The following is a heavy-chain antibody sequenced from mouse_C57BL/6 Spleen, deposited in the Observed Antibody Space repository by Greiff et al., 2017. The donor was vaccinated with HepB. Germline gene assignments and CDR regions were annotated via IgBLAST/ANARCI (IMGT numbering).Heavy chain of an antibody. CDR3: ARQGDVGYFDY. Sequence: DVMLVESGGGLVKPGGSLKLSCAASGFTFSDYGMHWVRQAPEKGLEWVAYISSGSSTIYYADTVKGRFTISRDNAKNTLFLQMTSLRSEDTAMYYCARQGDVGYFDYWGQGTTLTVSS. V-gene: IGHV5-17*01. CDR1: GFTFSDYG. J-gene: IGHJ2*01. D-gene: IGHD3-3*01. CDR2: ISSGSSTI.